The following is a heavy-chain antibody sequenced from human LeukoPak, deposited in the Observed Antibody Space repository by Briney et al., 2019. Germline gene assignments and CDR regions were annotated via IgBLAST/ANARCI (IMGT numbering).Heavy chain of an antibody. CDR2: INHSGST. J-gene: IGHJ6*03. Sequence: SETLSLTCAVYGGSFSGYYWSWIRQPPGKGLEWIGEINHSGSTNYNPSLKSRVTISVDTSKNQFSLKLSSVTAADTAVYYCARADYYYYYYMDVWGKGTTVTVSS. V-gene: IGHV4-34*01. CDR1: GGSFSGYY. CDR3: ARADYYYYYYMDV.